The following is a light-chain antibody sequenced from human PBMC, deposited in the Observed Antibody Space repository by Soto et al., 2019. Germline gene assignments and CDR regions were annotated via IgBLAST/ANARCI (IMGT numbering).Light chain of an antibody. CDR3: SSYTSSSTLV. CDR1: SSDVGGYNY. Sequence: QSALTQPASVSGSPGQSITISCTGTSSDVGGYNYVSWYQQHPGKAPKLMIYDVSNRPSGVSNRFSGSKSGNTASLTISWLQAEYEDDYYCSSYTSSSTLVFGGGTKLTVL. V-gene: IGLV2-14*01. J-gene: IGLJ2*01. CDR2: DVS.